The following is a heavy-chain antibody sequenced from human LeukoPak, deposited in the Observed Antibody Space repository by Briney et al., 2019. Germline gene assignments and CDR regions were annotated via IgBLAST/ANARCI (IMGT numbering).Heavy chain of an antibody. CDR1: GDSISNGHY. D-gene: IGHD6-19*01. Sequence: SETLSLTCTVSGDSISNGHYWGWIRQPPGKGLEWIGSIYHTGSTYYNPSLKSRVTISVDKSKNQFSLKLSSVTAADTAVYYCARRGYSSGWYDYWGQGTLVTVSS. J-gene: IGHJ4*02. CDR3: ARRGYSSGWYDY. V-gene: IGHV4-38-2*02. CDR2: IYHTGST.